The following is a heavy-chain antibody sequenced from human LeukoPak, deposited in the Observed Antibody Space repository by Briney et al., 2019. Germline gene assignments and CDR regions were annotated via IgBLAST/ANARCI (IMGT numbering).Heavy chain of an antibody. J-gene: IGHJ5*02. CDR1: GHTFTSYD. V-gene: IGHV1-8*01. D-gene: IGHD5-24*01. CDR2: MNPNSGNI. CDR3: ARGVPRLRGLQPNWFDP. Sequence: ASVKVSCKASGHTFTSYDINWVRQATGQGLEWMGWMNPNSGNIGYAQKFQGRVTMTRNTSISTAYMELSSLRSEDTAVYYCARGVPRLRGLQPNWFDPWGQGTLVTVSS.